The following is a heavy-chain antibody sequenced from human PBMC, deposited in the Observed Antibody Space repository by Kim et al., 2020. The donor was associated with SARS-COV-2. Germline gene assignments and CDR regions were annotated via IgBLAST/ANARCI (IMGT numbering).Heavy chain of an antibody. J-gene: IGHJ6*02. CDR2: ISWNSGSI. CDR3: AKDIQYQLPDYYYYGMDV. D-gene: IGHD2-2*01. Sequence: GGSLRLSCAASGFTFDDYAMHWVRQAPGKGLEWVSGISWNSGSIGYADSVKGRFTISRDNAKNSLYLQMNSLRAEDTALYYCAKDIQYQLPDYYYYGMDVWGQGTTVTVSS. V-gene: IGHV3-9*01. CDR1: GFTFDDYA.